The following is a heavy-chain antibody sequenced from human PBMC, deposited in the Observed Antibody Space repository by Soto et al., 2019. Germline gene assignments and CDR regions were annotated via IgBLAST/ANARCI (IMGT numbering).Heavy chain of an antibody. CDR3: VRGGTPIDS. CDR2: ISAYNGNT. Sequence: QVQLVQSGAEVKKPGASVKVSCKASGYTFTNFGISWVRQAPGQGLEWMGWISAYNGNTNYAQNFQGRVTMTTDTSTRTAYMELRSRRSDDTAVYYCVRGGTPIDSWGQGTLVTVSS. D-gene: IGHD3-16*01. CDR1: GYTFTNFG. V-gene: IGHV1-18*01. J-gene: IGHJ4*02.